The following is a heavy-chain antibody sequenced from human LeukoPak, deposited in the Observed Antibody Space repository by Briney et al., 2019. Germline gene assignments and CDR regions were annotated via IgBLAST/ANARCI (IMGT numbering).Heavy chain of an antibody. D-gene: IGHD3-10*02. V-gene: IGHV3-21*01. CDR2: ISSSSSYI. CDR1: GFTFSSYS. J-gene: IGHJ6*04. Sequence: SGGSLRLSCAASGFTFSSYSMNWVRQAPGKGPEWVSSISSSSSYIYYADSVKGRFTISRDNAKNSLYLQMNSLRAEDTAVYYCAELGITMIGGVWGKGTTVTISS. CDR3: AELGITMIGGV.